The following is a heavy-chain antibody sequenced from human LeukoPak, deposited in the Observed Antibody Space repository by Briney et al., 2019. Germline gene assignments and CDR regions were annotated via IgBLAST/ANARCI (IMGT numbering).Heavy chain of an antibody. CDR3: AKHLVKNFYDSSGYLGAFDI. J-gene: IGHJ3*02. CDR1: GFTFNTYA. D-gene: IGHD3-22*01. CDR2: ISTSGGST. Sequence: GGSLRLSCGASGFTFNTYAMSWVRQAPGTGPEWVSSISTSGGSTYYADFVKGRFTISRDNSKNTLFLQMSTLRGEDTAVYYCAKHLVKNFYDSSGYLGAFDIWGRGTMVTVSP. V-gene: IGHV3-23*01.